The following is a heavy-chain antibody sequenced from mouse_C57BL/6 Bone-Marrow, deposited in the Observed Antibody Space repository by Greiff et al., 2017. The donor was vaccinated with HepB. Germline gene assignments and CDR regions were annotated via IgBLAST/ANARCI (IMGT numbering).Heavy chain of an antibody. CDR3: AREGIGGFVWYDVGYYYAMDY. J-gene: IGHJ4*01. V-gene: IGHV1-39*01. CDR2: INPNYGTT. Sequence: EVHLVESGPELVKPGASVKISCKASGYSFTDYNMNWVKQSNGKSLEWIGVINPNYGTTSYNQKFKGKATLTVDQSSSTAYMQLNSLTSEDSAVYYCAREGIGGFVWYDVGYYYAMDYWGQGTSVTVSS. D-gene: IGHD2-14*01. CDR1: GYSFTDYN.